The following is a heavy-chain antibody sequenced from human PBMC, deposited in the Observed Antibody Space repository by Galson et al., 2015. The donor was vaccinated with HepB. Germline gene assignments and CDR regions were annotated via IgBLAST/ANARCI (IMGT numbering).Heavy chain of an antibody. CDR1: GFAFSSYS. D-gene: IGHD6-13*01. J-gene: IGHJ6*02. CDR3: AREQQLQSVHTGGMDV. CDR2: ISSSSSYI. V-gene: IGHV3-21*01. Sequence: LRLSCAASGFAFSSYSMNWVRQAPGKGLEWVSSISSSSSYIYYADSVKGRFTISRDNAKNSLYLQMNSLRAEDTAVYYCAREQQLQSVHTGGMDVWGQGTTVTVSS.